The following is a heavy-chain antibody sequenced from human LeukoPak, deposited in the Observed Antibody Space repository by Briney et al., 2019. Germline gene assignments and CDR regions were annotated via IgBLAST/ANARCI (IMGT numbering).Heavy chain of an antibody. CDR2: ISSSSTYI. Sequence: PGGSLRLSCAASGFTFSSHSMNWVRQAPGKGLEWVSYISSSSTYIYYADSVTGRFTISRDNAKNSLYLQMNSLRAEDTAVYYCARGPAAPYYYYYGMDVWGQGTTVTVSS. V-gene: IGHV3-21*01. CDR1: GFTFSSHS. D-gene: IGHD6-25*01. J-gene: IGHJ6*02. CDR3: ARGPAAPYYYYYGMDV.